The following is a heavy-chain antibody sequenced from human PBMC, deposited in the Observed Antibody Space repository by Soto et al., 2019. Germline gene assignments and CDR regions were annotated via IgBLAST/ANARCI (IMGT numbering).Heavy chain of an antibody. D-gene: IGHD6-6*01. CDR3: ATLSITSRAFDH. Sequence: QVHLVESGGGVVQPGRSLRLSCAASGFTFKTYGMHWVRQAPGKGLEWLAVIAFDGSNNYTADSVKGRFTISRDNSRNTLYLQMDRLRTKDTAMYYCATLSITSRAFDHWDQGTLVTVSS. J-gene: IGHJ4*02. CDR2: IAFDGSNN. CDR1: GFTFKTYG. V-gene: IGHV3-30*03.